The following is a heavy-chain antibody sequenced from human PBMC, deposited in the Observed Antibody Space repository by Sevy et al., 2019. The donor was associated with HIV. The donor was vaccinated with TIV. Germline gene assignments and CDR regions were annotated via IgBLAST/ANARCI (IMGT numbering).Heavy chain of an antibody. CDR3: AGETGPGTIH. J-gene: IGHJ4*02. CDR2: IHYSGST. Sequence: SETLSLTCTVSGSSINSGGYCWNWIRHQPGKGLEWIGYIHYSGSTYYNTSLKSRITISRDTSKNQFSLKVTSVTAADTAVYYCAGETGPGTIHWGQGALVTVSS. D-gene: IGHD6-13*01. V-gene: IGHV4-31*03. CDR1: GSSINSGGYC.